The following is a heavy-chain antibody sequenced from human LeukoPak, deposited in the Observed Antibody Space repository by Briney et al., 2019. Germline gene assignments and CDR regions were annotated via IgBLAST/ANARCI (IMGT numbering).Heavy chain of an antibody. J-gene: IGHJ4*02. V-gene: IGHV4-59*01. Sequence: SETLSLTCTVSGGSISSYYWSWIRLPPGKGLEWIGYIYYSGSTNYNPSLKSRVTISVDTSKNQFSLKLSSVTAADTAVYYCARGEQQLAYWGQGTLVTVSS. CDR2: IYYSGST. CDR1: GGSISSYY. D-gene: IGHD6-13*01. CDR3: ARGEQQLAY.